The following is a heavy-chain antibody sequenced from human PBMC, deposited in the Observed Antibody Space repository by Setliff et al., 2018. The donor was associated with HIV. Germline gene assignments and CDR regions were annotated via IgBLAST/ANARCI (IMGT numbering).Heavy chain of an antibody. D-gene: IGHD4-17*01. J-gene: IGHJ3*02. CDR3: ARETLRWKSRAFDI. V-gene: IGHV1-2*02. Sequence: ASVKVSCKASGYTFTGYYMHWVRQAPGQGLEWMGWINPNSGGTNYAQKFQGRVTMTRDTSISTAYMELSRLRSDDTAVYYCARETLRWKSRAFDIWGQGTMVPVSS. CDR1: GYTFTGYY. CDR2: INPNSGGT.